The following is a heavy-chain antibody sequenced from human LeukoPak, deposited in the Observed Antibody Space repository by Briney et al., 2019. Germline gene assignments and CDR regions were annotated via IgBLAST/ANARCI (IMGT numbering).Heavy chain of an antibody. Sequence: SETLSLTCAVSGGSISSNNWWNWVRPSPEKGLEWLGEIYHSGSTNYNPSLKSRVTISVDTSKNQFSPKLSSVTAADTAVYYCARHFGTWGQGTLVTVSS. D-gene: IGHD3/OR15-3a*01. CDR1: GGSISSNNW. J-gene: IGHJ4*02. CDR3: ARHFGT. V-gene: IGHV4-4*02. CDR2: IYHSGST.